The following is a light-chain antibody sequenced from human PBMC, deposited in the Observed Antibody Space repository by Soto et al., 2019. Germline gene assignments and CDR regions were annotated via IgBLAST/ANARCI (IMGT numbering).Light chain of an antibody. CDR3: QSYDGSKHGV. J-gene: IGLJ1*01. CDR2: DDD. V-gene: IGLV6-57*04. CDR1: SGRIANDY. Sequence: NFMLTQPPSVSESPGRTVTISCTRSSGRIANDYVQWFQQRPGSAPTTVIYDDDQRPSGVPDRFSGSIDRSSNSASLTISGLKTEDEADYYCQSYDGSKHGVFRTGTKLAVL.